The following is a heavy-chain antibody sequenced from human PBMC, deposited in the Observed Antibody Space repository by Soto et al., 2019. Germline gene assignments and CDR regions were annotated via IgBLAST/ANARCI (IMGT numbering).Heavy chain of an antibody. J-gene: IGHJ6*02. CDR1: GGNFSSYA. V-gene: IGHV1-69*01. CDR3: ATGSYGSGSFYYGMDV. CDR2: IILIFGTA. D-gene: IGHD3-10*01. Sequence: QVQLVQSGAEVNKPGSAVKVSCKASGGNFSSYAISWVRQAPGPGLSWMGGIILIFGTANYAQKFQGRVTITADESTSTAYMELSSLRSEDTAVYYCATGSYGSGSFYYGMDVWGQGTTVTVSS.